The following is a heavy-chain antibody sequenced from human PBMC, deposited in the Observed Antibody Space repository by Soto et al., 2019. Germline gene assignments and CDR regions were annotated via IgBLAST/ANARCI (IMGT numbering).Heavy chain of an antibody. Sequence: QVQLVQSGAEVKKPGASVKVSCKASGYTFTSHYVHWVRQAPGQGLEWMGVISPSGISTTYAQRLQGRVTMTRDTSSSIVFMELSSLRSEDTAVYYCARDGGLVRGNEHHWGQGTLVTVSA. D-gene: IGHD3-10*01. V-gene: IGHV1-46*04. CDR1: GYTFTSHY. CDR3: ARDGGLVRGNEHH. CDR2: ISPSGIST. J-gene: IGHJ1*01.